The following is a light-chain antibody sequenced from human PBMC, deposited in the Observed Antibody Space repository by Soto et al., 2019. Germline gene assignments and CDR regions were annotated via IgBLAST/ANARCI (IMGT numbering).Light chain of an antibody. Sequence: IVMTQSPAILSVSPGERATLSCRASQSVSSNLAWYQHKPGQAPTLLIYNPSTRATGIPARFSGSGSGTEFTLTISSLQSEDFAIYYCQQYDNWPLTFGGGTQVDIK. V-gene: IGKV3-15*01. CDR1: QSVSSN. CDR3: QQYDNWPLT. CDR2: NPS. J-gene: IGKJ4*01.